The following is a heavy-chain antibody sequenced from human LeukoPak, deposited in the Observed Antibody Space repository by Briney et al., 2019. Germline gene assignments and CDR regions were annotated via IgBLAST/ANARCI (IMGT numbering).Heavy chain of an antibody. J-gene: IGHJ5*02. CDR3: ARSRMVRGRIGGWFDP. Sequence: ASVKVSCKASGYTFTSYDINWVRQATGQGLEWMGWMNPNSGNTGYAQKFQGRVTMTRNTSISTACMELSSLRSEDTAVYYCARSRMVRGRIGGWFDPWGQGTLVTVSS. V-gene: IGHV1-8*01. D-gene: IGHD3-10*01. CDR2: MNPNSGNT. CDR1: GYTFTSYD.